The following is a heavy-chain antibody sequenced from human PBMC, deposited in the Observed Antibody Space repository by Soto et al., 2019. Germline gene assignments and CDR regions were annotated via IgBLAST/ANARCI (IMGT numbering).Heavy chain of an antibody. CDR1: GFIFSGSA. CDR2: ILSKAGNYAT. V-gene: IGHV3-73*01. Sequence: EVQLVESGGGLVQPGGSLKLSCAASGFIFSGSAVHWVRQASGKGLEWVGRILSKAGNYATAYPASMKGRFTISRDDSENTALLQMNRLKTEDPAVYYCIRGGSPYYYDYWGQGTLVAVSS. J-gene: IGHJ4*02. CDR3: IRGGSPYYYDY.